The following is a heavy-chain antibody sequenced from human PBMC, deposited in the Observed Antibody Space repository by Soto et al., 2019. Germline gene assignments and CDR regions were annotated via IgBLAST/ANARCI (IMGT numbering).Heavy chain of an antibody. Sequence: QVQLVESGGGAVQPGESLRLSCVVSGFDFTYYAMHWVRQAPGKGLESVAVMSSDGSKIHHTDSVKGRFTISRDNSKNTLYLQMNSLRKEDTAVYFCAKDEGVGGTLGLFDYWGQGTLVSVSS. V-gene: IGHV3-30*18. D-gene: IGHD1-26*01. J-gene: IGHJ4*02. CDR3: AKDEGVGGTLGLFDY. CDR2: MSSDGSKI. CDR1: GFDFTYYA.